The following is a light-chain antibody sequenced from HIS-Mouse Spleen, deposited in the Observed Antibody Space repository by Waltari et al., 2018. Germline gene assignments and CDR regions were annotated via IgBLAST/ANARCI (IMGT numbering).Light chain of an antibody. V-gene: IGLV2-11*01. CDR3: CSYAGSYTLV. J-gene: IGLJ3*02. CDR2: DVS. Sequence: QSALTQPRSVSGSPGPSVTISCTGTSSDVGGYHYVSWYQQHPGKAPKPMIYDVSKRPSGVPDRFSGSKSGNTASLTISGLQAGDEADYYCCSYAGSYTLVFGGGTKLTVL. CDR1: SSDVGGYHY.